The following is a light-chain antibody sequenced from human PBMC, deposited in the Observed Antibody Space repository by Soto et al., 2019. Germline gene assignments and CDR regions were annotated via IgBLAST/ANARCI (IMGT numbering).Light chain of an antibody. CDR2: GAS. V-gene: IGKV3-20*01. CDR1: QSVSSSY. Sequence: EIVLTQSPGTPSLSPGERATLSCRASQSVSSSYLAWYQQKPGQAPRLLIYGASSRATGIPDRFSGSGSGTDFTLTISRLETEDFAVYYCQQYGSSPGWTFGQGTKVDIK. CDR3: QQYGSSPGWT. J-gene: IGKJ1*01.